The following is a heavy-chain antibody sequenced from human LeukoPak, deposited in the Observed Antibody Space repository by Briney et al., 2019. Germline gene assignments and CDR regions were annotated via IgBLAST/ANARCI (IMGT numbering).Heavy chain of an antibody. D-gene: IGHD3-22*01. Sequence: SETLSLTCTVSGGSISSSYYYWGWIRQPPGKGLEWIGSIYSSGSTYYNPSLKSRVTISVDTSKNQFSLKLSSVTAADTAVYYCARGKVYYDSSGYYPLYDYWGQGTLVTVSS. CDR3: ARGKVYYDSSGYYPLYDY. CDR2: IYSSGST. V-gene: IGHV4-39*01. J-gene: IGHJ4*02. CDR1: GGSISSSYYY.